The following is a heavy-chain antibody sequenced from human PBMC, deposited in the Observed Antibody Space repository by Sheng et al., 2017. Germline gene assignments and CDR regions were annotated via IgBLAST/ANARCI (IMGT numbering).Heavy chain of an antibody. CDR3: ARDRVNSGYDLFWFDP. V-gene: IGHV1-69*13. D-gene: IGHD5-12*01. CDR1: GGTFSSYA. CDR2: IIPIFGTA. J-gene: IGHJ5*02. Sequence: QVQLVQSGAEVKKPGSSVKVSCKASGGTFSSYAISWVRQAPGQGLEWMGGIIPIFGTANYAQKFQGRVTITADESTSTAYMELSSLRSEDTAVYYCARDRVNSGYDLFWFDPGAREPWSPSPQ.